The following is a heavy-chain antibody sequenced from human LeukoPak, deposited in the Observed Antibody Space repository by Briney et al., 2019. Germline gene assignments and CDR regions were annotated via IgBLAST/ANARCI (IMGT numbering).Heavy chain of an antibody. Sequence: SETLSLTCAVSGGSISSSNWWSWVRQPPGKGLEWIGEIYHSGSTNYNPSLKSRVTFSVDTSKNQFSLKLSSVTAADTAVYYCARHRGPHVGRMEWGRGTKVTVSS. CDR1: GGSISSSNW. J-gene: IGHJ4*02. D-gene: IGHD3-3*01. CDR3: ARHRGPHVGRME. CDR2: IYHSGST. V-gene: IGHV4-4*02.